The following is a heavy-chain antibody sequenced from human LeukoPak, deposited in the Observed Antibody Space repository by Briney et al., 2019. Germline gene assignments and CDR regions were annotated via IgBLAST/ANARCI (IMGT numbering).Heavy chain of an antibody. J-gene: IGHJ6*03. CDR2: ISSSGSTI. D-gene: IGHD3-3*01. CDR3: ARGYYDFWRNYYYYYMDV. Sequence: GGSLRLSCAASGFTFSDYYMSWIRQAPGKGLEWVSYISSSGSTIYYADSVKGRFTISRDNAKNSLYLQMNSLRAEDTAVYYCARGYYDFWRNYYYYYMDVWGRGTTVTVSS. V-gene: IGHV3-11*04. CDR1: GFTFSDYY.